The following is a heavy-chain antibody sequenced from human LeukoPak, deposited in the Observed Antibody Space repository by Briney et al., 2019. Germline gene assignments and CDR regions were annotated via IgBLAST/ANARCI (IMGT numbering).Heavy chain of an antibody. CDR2: ISAYNGNT. CDR3: ARDRASGIYCLDY. D-gene: IGHD1-26*01. CDR1: GYTFTNYG. J-gene: IGHJ4*02. Sequence: GASVKVSCKASGYTFTNYGITWVRQAPGQGLEWMGWISAYNGNTNYAQKLQGRVTMTTDTSTSTAYMELRNLRSDDTAVYYCARDRASGIYCLDYWGQGTLVTVSS. V-gene: IGHV1-18*01.